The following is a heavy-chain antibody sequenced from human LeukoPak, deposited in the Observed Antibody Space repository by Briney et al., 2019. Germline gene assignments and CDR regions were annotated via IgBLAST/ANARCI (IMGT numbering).Heavy chain of an antibody. CDR3: ARDFGYSSSWYNYFDY. CDR1: GGTFSSYA. Sequence: SVKVSCKASGGTFSSYAISWVRQAPGQGLEWMGGIIPIFGTANYAQKFQGRVTITADKSTSTAYMELSSLRSEDTAVYYCARDFGYSSSWYNYFDYWGQGALVTVSS. J-gene: IGHJ4*02. D-gene: IGHD6-13*01. V-gene: IGHV1-69*06. CDR2: IIPIFGTA.